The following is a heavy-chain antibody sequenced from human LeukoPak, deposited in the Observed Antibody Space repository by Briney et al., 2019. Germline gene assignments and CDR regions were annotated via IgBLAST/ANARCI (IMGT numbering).Heavy chain of an antibody. D-gene: IGHD3-9*01. CDR2: IYYSGST. J-gene: IGHJ4*02. V-gene: IGHV4-61*08. Sequence: KTSETLSLTCTVSGGSISSGGYYWSWIRQPPGKGLEWIGYIYYSGSTNYNPSLKSRVTISVDTSKNQFSLKLSSVTAADTAVYYCARHDFDAEYDILTGYGRNYFDYWGQGTLVTVSS. CDR1: GGSISSGGYY. CDR3: ARHDFDAEYDILTGYGRNYFDY.